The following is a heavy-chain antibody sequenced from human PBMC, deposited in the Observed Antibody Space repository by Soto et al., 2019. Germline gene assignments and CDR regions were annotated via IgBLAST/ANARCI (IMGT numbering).Heavy chain of an antibody. CDR2: ISAYNGNT. CDR1: GYTFTSYG. CDR3: PRDMNMITFGGVIVYY. Sequence: QVQLVQSGAEVKKPGASVKVSCKASGYTFTSYGISWVRQAPGQGLEWMGWISAYNGNTNYAQKLQGRVTMTTDTSTSTVYMELRSLRSDDMAVYYCPRDMNMITFGGVIVYYWGQGTLVTVSS. V-gene: IGHV1-18*03. J-gene: IGHJ4*02. D-gene: IGHD3-16*02.